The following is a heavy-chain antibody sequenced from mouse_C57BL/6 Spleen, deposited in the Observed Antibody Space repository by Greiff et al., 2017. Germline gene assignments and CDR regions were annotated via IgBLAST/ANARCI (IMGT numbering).Heavy chain of an antibody. CDR2: IYPGNSDT. J-gene: IGHJ4*01. Sequence: VQLKQSGTVLARPGASVKMSCKTSGYTFTSYWMHWVKQRPGQGLEWIGAIYPGNSDTSYNQKFKGKAKLTAVTSASTAYMELSRLTNEDSAVYYCTRGNYYGSKDAMDYWGQGTSVTVSS. V-gene: IGHV1-5*01. D-gene: IGHD1-1*01. CDR3: TRGNYYGSKDAMDY. CDR1: GYTFTSYW.